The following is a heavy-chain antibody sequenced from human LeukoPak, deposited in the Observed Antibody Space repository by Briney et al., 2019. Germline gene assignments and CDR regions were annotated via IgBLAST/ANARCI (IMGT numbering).Heavy chain of an antibody. D-gene: IGHD2/OR15-2a*01. V-gene: IGHV1-69*04. CDR3: TREGVYAPDPSSYHRDAFGI. CDR2: IIPGLRVS. CDR1: GGDFANSV. Sequence: GASVKVSCKASGGDFANSVITWVRQAPGQGLEWMGRIIPGLRVSNFAQKFQGRVTITADRSTNTAHMELSRLESGDTALYYCTREGVYAPDPSSYHRDAFGIWGQGTLVIVSS. J-gene: IGHJ3*02.